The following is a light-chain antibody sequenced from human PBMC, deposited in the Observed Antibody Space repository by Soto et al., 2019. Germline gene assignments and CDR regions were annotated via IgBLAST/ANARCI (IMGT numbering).Light chain of an antibody. CDR3: QSYDSSLRGWV. J-gene: IGLJ3*02. CDR1: SSNIGAGYD. Sequence: QLVLTQPPSVSGAPGQRVTISCTGSSSNIGAGYDVHWYQQLPGTAPKLLIYDNNNRPSGVPDRFSGSKSGTSASLAITGLQAEDEADYYCQSYDSSLRGWVFGGGTKLTVL. V-gene: IGLV1-40*01. CDR2: DNN.